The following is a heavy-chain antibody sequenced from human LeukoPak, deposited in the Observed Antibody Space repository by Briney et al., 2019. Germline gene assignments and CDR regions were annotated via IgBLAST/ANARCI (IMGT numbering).Heavy chain of an antibody. J-gene: IGHJ6*03. D-gene: IGHD4-17*01. V-gene: IGHV3-48*03. Sequence: GGSLRLSCAASGFTFSSYEMNWVRQAPGKGLEWVSYISSSGSTIYYADSVKGRFTISRDNAKNSLYLQMNSLRAEDTAVYYCARDAPTTVTTIYYYYYMDVWGKGTTVTVSS. CDR2: ISSSGSTI. CDR1: GFTFSSYE. CDR3: ARDAPTTVTTIYYYYYMDV.